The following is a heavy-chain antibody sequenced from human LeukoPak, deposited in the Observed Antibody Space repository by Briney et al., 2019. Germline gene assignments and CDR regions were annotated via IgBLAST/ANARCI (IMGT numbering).Heavy chain of an antibody. Sequence: GGSLRLPCAASGFTFSNAWMSWVRQAPGKGLEWVGRIKSKTDGGTTDYAAPVKGRFTISRDDSKNTLYLQMNSLKTEDTAVYYCTTDQSKDFWSGDRPNYWGQGTLVTVSS. D-gene: IGHD3-3*01. CDR2: IKSKTDGGTT. V-gene: IGHV3-15*01. CDR3: TTDQSKDFWSGDRPNY. CDR1: GFTFSNAW. J-gene: IGHJ4*02.